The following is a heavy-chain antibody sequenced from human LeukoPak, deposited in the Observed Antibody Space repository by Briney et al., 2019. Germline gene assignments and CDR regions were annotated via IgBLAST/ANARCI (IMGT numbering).Heavy chain of an antibody. CDR2: LYSDGTT. CDR1: GFTVSGNY. V-gene: IGHV3-53*01. D-gene: IGHD3-22*01. J-gene: IGHJ5*02. Sequence: GGSLRLSCVVSGFTVSGNYMTWVRQAPGKGLEWVSVLYSDGTTYYADSVKGRFSISTDTSKNTLFLQMNSLRAEDTSVYYCAREHCAHYDSSGYFDLGRQGTLVTVSS. CDR3: AREHCAHYDSSGYFDL.